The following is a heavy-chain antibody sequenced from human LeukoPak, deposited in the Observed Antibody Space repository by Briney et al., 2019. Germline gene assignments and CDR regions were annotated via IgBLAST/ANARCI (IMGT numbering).Heavy chain of an antibody. J-gene: IGHJ4*02. CDR1: GFTFSSYS. V-gene: IGHV3-21*01. CDR3: ARAGKGSSTSCY. D-gene: IGHD2-2*01. Sequence: GGSLRLSCAASGFTFSSYSMNWVRQAPGKVLEWVSSISSSSSYIYYADSVKGRFTISRDNAKNSLYLQMNSLRAEDTAVYYCARAGKGSSTSCYWGQGTLVTVSS. CDR2: ISSSSSYI.